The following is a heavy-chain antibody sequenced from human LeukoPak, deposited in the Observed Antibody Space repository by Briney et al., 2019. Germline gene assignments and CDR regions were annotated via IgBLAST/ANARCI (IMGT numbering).Heavy chain of an antibody. J-gene: IGHJ6*03. V-gene: IGHV1-18*01. CDR3: ARTSRYCSSTSCYLKYYYYYMDV. CDR2: ISAYNGNT. Sequence: GASVKVSCKASGYTFTSYGISWVRRAPGQGLEWMGWISAYNGNTNYAQKLQGRVTMTTDTSTSTAYMELRSLRSEDTAVYYCARTSRYCSSTSCYLKYYYYYMDVWGKGTTVTVSS. D-gene: IGHD2-2*01. CDR1: GYTFTSYG.